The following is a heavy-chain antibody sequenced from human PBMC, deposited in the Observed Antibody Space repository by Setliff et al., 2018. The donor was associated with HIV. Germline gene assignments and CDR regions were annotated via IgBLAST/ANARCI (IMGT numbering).Heavy chain of an antibody. CDR3: ARDPYSSGWNEYLSYYSYYNRDV. V-gene: IGHV3-30*03. CDR2: ISYDGGNE. CDR1: GFTFSDYG. J-gene: IGHJ6*02. D-gene: IGHD6-19*01. Sequence: PGGSLRLSCAASGFTFSDYGMHWVRQAPGKGLEWVALISYDGGNEYHADSVKGRFTISRDNSKDTLFLQMNSLRPEDTAIYYCARDPYSSGWNEYLSYYSYYNRDVWGQGTTVTVS.